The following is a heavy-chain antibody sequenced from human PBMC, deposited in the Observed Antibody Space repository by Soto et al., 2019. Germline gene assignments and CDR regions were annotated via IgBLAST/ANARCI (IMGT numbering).Heavy chain of an antibody. Sequence: EVQLVESGGALVQPGGSLRLSCAASGFTFSNYWMHWVRQAPGKGLVWISRMNSDGSNTVYADAVKGRFTLSRDNAKNTLYLQINSLRVEDTAVYYCATRKGGVSNGPTTYWGQGTLVTVSS. CDR2: MNSDGSNT. CDR3: ATRKGGVSNGPTTY. D-gene: IGHD1-26*01. V-gene: IGHV3-74*01. J-gene: IGHJ4*02. CDR1: GFTFSNYW.